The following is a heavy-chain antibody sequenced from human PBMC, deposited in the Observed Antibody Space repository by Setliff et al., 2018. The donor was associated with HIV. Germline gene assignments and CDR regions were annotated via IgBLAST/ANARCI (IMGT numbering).Heavy chain of an antibody. J-gene: IGHJ4*02. V-gene: IGHV3-33*06. Sequence: WGSLRLSCAASGFTFSSYGMHWVRQAPGKGLEWVAVIWYDGSNKYYADSVKGRFTISRDNSKNTLYLQMNSLRAEDTAVYYCAKDLVTTTGPDYWGQGTLVTVSS. CDR1: GFTFSSYG. CDR3: AKDLVTTTGPDY. D-gene: IGHD1-1*01. CDR2: IWYDGSNK.